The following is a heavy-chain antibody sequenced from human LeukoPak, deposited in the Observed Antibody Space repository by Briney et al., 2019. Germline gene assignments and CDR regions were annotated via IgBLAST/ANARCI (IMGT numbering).Heavy chain of an antibody. V-gene: IGHV3-53*01. J-gene: IGHJ4*02. CDR3: ARIPAVAGTGGLDY. D-gene: IGHD6-19*01. Sequence: PGGSLRLSCAASGFTVSSNYMSWVRQAPGKGLEWVSVIYSGGSTYYADSVKGRFTISRDNSKNTLYLQMNSLRAEDTAVYYCARIPAVAGTGGLDYWGQGTLVTVSS. CDR1: GFTVSSNY. CDR2: IYSGGST.